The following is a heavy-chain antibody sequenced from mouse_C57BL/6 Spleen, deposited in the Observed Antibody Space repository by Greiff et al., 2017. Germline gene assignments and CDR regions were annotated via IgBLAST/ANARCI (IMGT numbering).Heavy chain of an antibody. CDR2: IYPGSGST. V-gene: IGHV1-55*01. D-gene: IGHD1-1*01. J-gene: IGHJ2*01. Sequence: QVHVKQPGAELVKPGASVKMSCKASGYTFTSYWITWVKQRPGQGLEWIGDIYPGSGSTNYNEKFKSKATLTVDTSSSTAYMQLSSLTSEDSAVYYCARWSGSRGDYWGQGTTLTVSS. CDR3: ARWSGSRGDY. CDR1: GYTFTSYW.